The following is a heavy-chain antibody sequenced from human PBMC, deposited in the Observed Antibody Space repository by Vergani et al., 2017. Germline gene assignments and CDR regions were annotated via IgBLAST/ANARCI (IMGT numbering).Heavy chain of an antibody. J-gene: IGHJ4*02. D-gene: IGHD5-12*01. CDR3: AGSTYSGYYWFRVDHYY. CDR2: IIPIFGTA. CDR1: GGTFSSYA. V-gene: IGHV1-69*13. Sequence: QVQLVQSGAEVKKPGASVKVSCKASGGTFSSYAISWVRQAPGQGLEWMGGIIPIFGTANYAQKFQGRVTITADESTSTAYMELSSLRSEDTAVYYCAGSTYSGYYWFRVDHYYWGQGTLVTVSS.